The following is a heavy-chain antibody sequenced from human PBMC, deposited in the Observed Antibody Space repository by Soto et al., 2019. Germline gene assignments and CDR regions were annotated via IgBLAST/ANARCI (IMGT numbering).Heavy chain of an antibody. D-gene: IGHD2-8*01. CDR2: ISYDGSNK. J-gene: IGHJ4*02. CDR1: GFTFSSYG. Sequence: QVQLVESGGGVVQPGRSLRLSCAASGFTFSSYGMHWVRQAPGKGLEWVAVISYDGSNKYYADSVKGRFTISRDNSKNTLYLQMNSLRAEDTAVYYCAKDLGVSYDYFDYWGQGTLVTVSS. CDR3: AKDLGVSYDYFDY. V-gene: IGHV3-30*18.